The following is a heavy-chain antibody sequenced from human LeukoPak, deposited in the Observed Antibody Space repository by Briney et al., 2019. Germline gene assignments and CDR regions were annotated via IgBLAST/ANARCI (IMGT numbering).Heavy chain of an antibody. CDR2: ISSNGGST. Sequence: PGGSLRLSCAASESTFNNYAMTWVRQAPGKGLEYVSAISSNGGSTYYANSVKGRFTISRDNSKNTLYLQMGSLRAEDMAVYYCAREQGFYYDSSGYFGDLDYWGQGTLVTVSS. D-gene: IGHD3-22*01. CDR1: ESTFNNYA. V-gene: IGHV3-64*01. J-gene: IGHJ4*02. CDR3: AREQGFYYDSSGYFGDLDY.